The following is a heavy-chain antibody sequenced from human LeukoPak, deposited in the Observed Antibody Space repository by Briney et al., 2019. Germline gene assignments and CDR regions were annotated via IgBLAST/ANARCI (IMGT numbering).Heavy chain of an antibody. Sequence: GGSLRLSCVASGFTFSTSWVTWVRQAPGTGLEWVANIDKHGNGTYYVDSVKGRFAISRDYASNSVFLQMDSLRAEDTSVYYCARDAGWGYYDLWGQGTPVSVSS. D-gene: IGHD1-26*01. V-gene: IGHV3-7*01. CDR3: ARDAGWGYYDL. CDR2: IDKHGNGT. CDR1: GFTFSTSW. J-gene: IGHJ4*02.